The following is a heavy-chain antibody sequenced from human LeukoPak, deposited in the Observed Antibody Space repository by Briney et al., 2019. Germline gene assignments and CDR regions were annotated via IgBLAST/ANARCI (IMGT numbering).Heavy chain of an antibody. CDR1: GYTFTSHD. CDR3: ARGYSYGYRYYYMDV. D-gene: IGHD5-18*01. V-gene: IGHV1-8*03. Sequence: ASVKVSCKASGYTFTSHDINWVRQATGQGLEWMGWMNPNSGNTGYAQKFQGRVTITRNTSISTAYMELSSLKSEDTAVYYCARGYSYGYRYYYMDVWGKGTTVTVSS. CDR2: MNPNSGNT. J-gene: IGHJ6*03.